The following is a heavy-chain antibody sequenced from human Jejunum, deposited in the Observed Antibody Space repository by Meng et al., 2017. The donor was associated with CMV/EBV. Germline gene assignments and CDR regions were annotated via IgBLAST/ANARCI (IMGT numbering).Heavy chain of an antibody. Sequence: TSKEVNRVRQATGEGLEWMGWMNPNSGNTGYAQKFQGRVTMTRNTSIGTAYMELSSLRSEDTAVYYCARGHRRRVVPAAEVYYFDYWGQGTLVTVSS. J-gene: IGHJ4*02. CDR1: TSKE. CDR3: ARGHRRRVVPAAEVYYFDY. D-gene: IGHD2-2*01. CDR2: MNPNSGNT. V-gene: IGHV1-8*01.